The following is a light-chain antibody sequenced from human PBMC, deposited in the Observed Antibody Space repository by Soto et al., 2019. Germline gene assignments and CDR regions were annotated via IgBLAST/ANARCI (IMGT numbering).Light chain of an antibody. Sequence: IQLTQSPSSLSASVGDRVTVTCRASDDITNYLAWYQQKAGKAPKLLIYDASTLYSGVPSRFSGSGSGTDFTLPISGLQPEDFATYYCQQLSTYPSTFGGGTKVEIK. CDR1: DDITNY. J-gene: IGKJ4*01. V-gene: IGKV1-9*01. CDR2: DAS. CDR3: QQLSTYPST.